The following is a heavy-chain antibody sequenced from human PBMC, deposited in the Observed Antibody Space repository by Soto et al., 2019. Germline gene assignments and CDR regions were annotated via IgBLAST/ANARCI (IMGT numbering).Heavy chain of an antibody. CDR3: ARGVAEPYGYYGIDV. Sequence: ASVKVSCKASGYTFTSSGISWVRQAPGQGLEWMGWISAYNGNRNYAQKRQGRVTMTTDTSTSTAYMELRSLRSDDTAVYYCARGVAEPYGYYGIDVWGQGTTVTVTS. J-gene: IGHJ6*02. V-gene: IGHV1-18*01. CDR1: GYTFTSSG. CDR2: ISAYNGNR. D-gene: IGHD3-10*01.